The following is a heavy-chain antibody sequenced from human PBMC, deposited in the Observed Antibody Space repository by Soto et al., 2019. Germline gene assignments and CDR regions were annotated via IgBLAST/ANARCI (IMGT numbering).Heavy chain of an antibody. Sequence: SETLSLTCTVSGGSISSYYWSWIRQPPGKGLEWIGYIYYSGSTNYNPSLKSRVTISVDTSKNQFSLKLSSVTAADTAVYYCARRVLGYCSSTSCFGFGELQEPDAFDIWGKGTMVTVSS. D-gene: IGHD2-2*01. CDR3: ARRVLGYCSSTSCFGFGELQEPDAFDI. V-gene: IGHV4-59*08. J-gene: IGHJ3*02. CDR1: GGSISSYY. CDR2: IYYSGST.